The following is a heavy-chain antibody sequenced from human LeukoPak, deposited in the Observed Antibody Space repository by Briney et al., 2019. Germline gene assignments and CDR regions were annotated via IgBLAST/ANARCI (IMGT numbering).Heavy chain of an antibody. Sequence: ASVKVSCKASGYTFTGYYMHWVRQAPGQGLEWMGWINPNSGGTNYAQKFQGRVTMTRDTYNSTAYMELSRLRSDDTAVYYCARGRNSVYYFNVVAPSYFDYWGQGTLVTVSS. D-gene: IGHD3-22*01. V-gene: IGHV1-2*02. CDR1: GYTFTGYY. CDR3: ARGRNSVYYFNVVAPSYFDY. CDR2: INPNSGGT. J-gene: IGHJ4*02.